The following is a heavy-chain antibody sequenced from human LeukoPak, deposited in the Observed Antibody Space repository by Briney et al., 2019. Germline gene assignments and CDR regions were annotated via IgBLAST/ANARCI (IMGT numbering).Heavy chain of an antibody. CDR1: GYTFTGYY. J-gene: IGHJ4*02. Sequence: ASVKVSCKASGYTFTGYYMHWVRQAPGQGLEWMGRINPNSGGTNYAQKFQGRVTMTRDTSISTAYMELGRLRSDDTAVYYCAREDTRVRGVIITANGDFDYWGQGTLVTVSS. CDR2: INPNSGGT. V-gene: IGHV1-2*06. D-gene: IGHD3-10*01. CDR3: AREDTRVRGVIITANGDFDY.